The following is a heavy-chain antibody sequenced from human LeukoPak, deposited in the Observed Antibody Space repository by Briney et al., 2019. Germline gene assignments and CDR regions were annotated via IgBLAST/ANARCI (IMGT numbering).Heavy chain of an antibody. D-gene: IGHD3-3*01. Sequence: ASVKVSCKASGYTFSKYYMHWVRQAPGQGLEWMGIINIGCGTTIYAQKFQGRVTMTRDTSTSTAYMELSRLTSNDTAVYYCARDVPSYFDFWSGLTGFDPWGQGTLVTVSS. J-gene: IGHJ5*02. CDR2: INIGCGTT. V-gene: IGHV1-46*01. CDR1: GYTFSKYY. CDR3: ARDVPSYFDFWSGLTGFDP.